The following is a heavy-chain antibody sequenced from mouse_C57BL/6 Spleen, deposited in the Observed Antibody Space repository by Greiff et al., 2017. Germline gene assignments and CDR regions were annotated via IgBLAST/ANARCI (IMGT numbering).Heavy chain of an antibody. CDR2: IDPSDSYT. CDR1: GYTFTSYW. V-gene: IGHV1-50*01. J-gene: IGHJ2*01. CDR3: ARRVNWDYVDD. Sequence: VQLQQPGAELVKPGASVKLSCKASGYTFTSYWMQWVKQRPGQGLEWIGEIDPSDSYTNYNQKFKGKATLTVDTSSSTAYMQLSSLTSEDSAVYYCARRVNWDYVDDWGQGTTLTVSS. D-gene: IGHD4-1*01.